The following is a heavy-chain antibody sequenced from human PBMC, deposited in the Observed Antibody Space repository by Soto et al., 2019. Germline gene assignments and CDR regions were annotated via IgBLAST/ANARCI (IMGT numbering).Heavy chain of an antibody. CDR3: ARGRYGDY. CDR1: GYAFTTYG. D-gene: IGHD1-1*01. J-gene: IGHJ4*01. V-gene: IGHV1-18*01. CDR2: ISAHNGNT. Sequence: QVHLVQSGAEVKKPGASVKVSCKGSGYAFTTYGITWVRQAPGQGLEWMGWISAHNGNTNYAQKLQGRVTVTRDTSTSTAYMELKSVRSGDTAVYYWARGRYGDYWGDGALVTVSS.